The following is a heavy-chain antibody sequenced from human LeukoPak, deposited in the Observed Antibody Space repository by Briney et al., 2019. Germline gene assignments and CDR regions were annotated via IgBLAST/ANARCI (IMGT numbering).Heavy chain of an antibody. CDR3: ARDSFPDEWELLGGWFDP. J-gene: IGHJ5*02. CDR2: ISAYNGNT. V-gene: IGHV1-18*01. D-gene: IGHD1-26*01. CDR1: GGTFSSYA. Sequence: ASVNVSCKASGGTFSSYAISWVRQAPGQGLEWMGWISAYNGNTNYAQKLQGRVTMTTDTSTSTAYMELRSLRSDDTAVYYCARDSFPDEWELLGGWFDPWGQGTLVTVSS.